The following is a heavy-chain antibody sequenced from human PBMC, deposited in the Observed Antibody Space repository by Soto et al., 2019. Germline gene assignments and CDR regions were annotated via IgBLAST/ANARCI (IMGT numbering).Heavy chain of an antibody. V-gene: IGHV3-23*01. J-gene: IGHJ6*02. CDR2: ISGSGGST. Sequence: EVQLLESGGGLVQPGGSLRLSCAASGFTFSSYAMSWVRQAPGKGLEWVSAISGSGGSTYYADSVKGRFTISRDNSKNTLYLQMNSLRAEDTAVYYCAKDHQLVLGYYYGMDVWGQGTTVTVSS. CDR3: AKDHQLVLGYYYGMDV. D-gene: IGHD2-2*01. CDR1: GFTFSSYA.